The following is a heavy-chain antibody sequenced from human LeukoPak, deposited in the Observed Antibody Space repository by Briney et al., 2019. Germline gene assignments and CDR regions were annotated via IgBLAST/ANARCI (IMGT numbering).Heavy chain of an antibody. D-gene: IGHD6-6*01. V-gene: IGHV3-21*01. CDR2: IGGNYSYI. CDR3: ARDGPYSSSFG. J-gene: IGHJ4*02. CDR1: GFTFSGYG. Sequence: GGSLRLSCAASGFTFSGYGMNWVRQAPGKGLEWVSSIGGNYSYISYADSVKGRFTISRDNAKNSLYLQMNSLRPEDTAVYYCARDGPYSSSFGWGQGTLVTVSS.